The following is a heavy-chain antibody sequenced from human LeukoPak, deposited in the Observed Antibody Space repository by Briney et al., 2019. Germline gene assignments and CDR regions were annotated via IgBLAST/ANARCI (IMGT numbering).Heavy chain of an antibody. CDR2: ISAYNGNT. CDR3: ARSHSDYSNYGCRIQIYYYYYMDV. J-gene: IGHJ6*03. D-gene: IGHD4-11*01. Sequence: ASVKVSCKASGYTFTGYGISWVRQAPGQGLEWMGWISAYNGNTNYAQKLQGRVTMATDTSTSTAYMELRSLRSDDTAVYYCARSHSDYSNYGCRIQIYYYYYMDVWGKGTTVTVSS. CDR1: GYTFTGYG. V-gene: IGHV1-18*01.